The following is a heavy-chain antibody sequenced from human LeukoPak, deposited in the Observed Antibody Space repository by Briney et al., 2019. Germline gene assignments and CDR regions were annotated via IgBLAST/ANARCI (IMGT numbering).Heavy chain of an antibody. J-gene: IGHJ3*02. V-gene: IGHV4-39*07. CDR2: IYYSGST. CDR3: ARSVSPLGIIAFDI. D-gene: IGHD7-27*01. CDR1: GGSISSSSYY. Sequence: SETPSLTCTVSGGSISSSSYYWGWIRQPPGKGLEWIGSIYYSGSTYYNPSLKSRVTISVDTSKNQFSLKLSSVTAADTAVYYCARSVSPLGIIAFDIWGQGTMVTVSS.